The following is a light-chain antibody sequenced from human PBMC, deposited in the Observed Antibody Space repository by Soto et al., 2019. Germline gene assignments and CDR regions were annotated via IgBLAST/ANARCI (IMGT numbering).Light chain of an antibody. CDR1: DSDVGSYDL. CDR2: EVN. Sequence: QSALTQPASVSGSPGQSITISCTGTDSDVGSYDLVSWYQQLPGEAPKFMIYEVNKRPSGVSNRFSGSKSGNTASLTISGLQAEDEADYYCCSYAGASTYVFGTGTKLTVL. V-gene: IGLV2-23*02. J-gene: IGLJ1*01. CDR3: CSYAGASTYV.